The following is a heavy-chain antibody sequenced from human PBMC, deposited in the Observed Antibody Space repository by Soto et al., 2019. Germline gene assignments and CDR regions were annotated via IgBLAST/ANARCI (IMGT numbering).Heavy chain of an antibody. J-gene: IGHJ6*02. D-gene: IGHD3-10*01. Sequence: QVQLVQSGAEVKKHGASVKVSCKASGYTFTDYYMHWVRQAPGQRLEWMGWINPNSGTTNYAQKFQGWVTMTRDTSITTVYMEVSRLRSDDTAVYYCARVPRGVYYGMDVWGQGTTVTVSS. CDR1: GYTFTDYY. CDR3: ARVPRGVYYGMDV. V-gene: IGHV1-2*04. CDR2: INPNSGTT.